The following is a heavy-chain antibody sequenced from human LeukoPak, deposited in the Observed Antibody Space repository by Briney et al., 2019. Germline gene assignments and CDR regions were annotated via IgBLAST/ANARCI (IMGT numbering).Heavy chain of an antibody. D-gene: IGHD2-15*01. CDR2: ISSNGGST. Sequence: GGSLRLSCAASGFTFSSYEMNWVRQAPGKGLEYVSAISSNGGSTYYANSVKGRFTISRDNSKNTLYLQMGSLRAEDMAVYYCARVVPDCSGGSCYPWADDYYYYMDVWGKGTTVTVSS. V-gene: IGHV3-64*01. CDR3: ARVVPDCSGGSCYPWADDYYYYMDV. J-gene: IGHJ6*03. CDR1: GFTFSSYE.